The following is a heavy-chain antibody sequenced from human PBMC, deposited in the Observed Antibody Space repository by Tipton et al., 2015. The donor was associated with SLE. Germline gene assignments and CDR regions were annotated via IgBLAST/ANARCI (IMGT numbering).Heavy chain of an antibody. CDR1: GGSISSSSYY. D-gene: IGHD3-9*01. Sequence: TLSLTCTVSGGSISSSSYYWGWIRQPPGKGLEWIGRIYYSGSTYYNPSLKSRVTISVDTSKNQFSLKLSSVTAADTAVYYCAGVLYDILTGDYFDCWGQGTLVTVSS. CDR2: IYYSGST. CDR3: AGVLYDILTGDYFDC. J-gene: IGHJ4*02. V-gene: IGHV4-39*07.